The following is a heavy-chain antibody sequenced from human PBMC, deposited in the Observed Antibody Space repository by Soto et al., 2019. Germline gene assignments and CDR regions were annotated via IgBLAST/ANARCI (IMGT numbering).Heavy chain of an antibody. CDR3: AFSTGFDF. CDR1: GFTFSDHA. D-gene: IGHD6-19*01. J-gene: IGHJ4*02. Sequence: ELQLLESGGGLVQPGGSLRLSCAASGFTFSDHAMSWVRQAPGKGLEWVSSISGGGDSTHYADFVKGRFTISRDNSRNTLSLQMNSLRDEDTAAYFCAFSTGFDFWGQGTLVTVSS. CDR2: ISGGGDST. V-gene: IGHV3-23*01.